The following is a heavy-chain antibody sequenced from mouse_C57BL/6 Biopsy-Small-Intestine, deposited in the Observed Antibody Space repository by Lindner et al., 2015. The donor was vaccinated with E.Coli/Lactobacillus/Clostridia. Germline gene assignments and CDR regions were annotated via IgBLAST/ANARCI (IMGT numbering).Heavy chain of an antibody. D-gene: IGHD6-1*01. J-gene: IGHJ2*01. CDR1: GFTFTSSA. V-gene: IGHV1S18*01. Sequence: SVKVSCKASGFTFTSSAVQWVRQARGQRLEWIGWIVVDSGNTNCAQKFQERVTITRDMSTSTAYMELSSLRSEDTAAYYCAATPTRGSYFDYWGQGTLVTVSS. CDR3: AATPTRGSYFDY. CDR2: IVVDSGNT.